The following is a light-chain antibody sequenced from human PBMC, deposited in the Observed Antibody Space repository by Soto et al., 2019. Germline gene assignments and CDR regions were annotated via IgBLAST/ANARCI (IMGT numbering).Light chain of an antibody. V-gene: IGLV1-44*01. CDR1: SSNIGSNT. CDR3: AAWDDSLNAHWV. CDR2: SNN. J-gene: IGLJ3*02. Sequence: QSVLTQPPSASGTPGQRVTISCSGSSSNIGSNTVNWYQQLPRTAPKLLIYSNNQRPSGVPDRFSGSKSGTSASLAISGLQSEDEADYYCAAWDDSLNAHWVFVGGTKLTVL.